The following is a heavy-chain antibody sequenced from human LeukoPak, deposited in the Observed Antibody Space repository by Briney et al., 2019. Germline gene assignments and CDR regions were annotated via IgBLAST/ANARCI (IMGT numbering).Heavy chain of an antibody. V-gene: IGHV3-74*01. CDR2: IKSDGSVT. D-gene: IGHD2-2*03. CDR3: ARDWIDRGTFDP. Sequence: GGSLRLSCAASGFTFSSYYMHWVRQAPGKGLVWVSRIKSDGSVTGYADSVKGRFTISRDNAKHTVYLQMNSLRAEDTAVYYCARDWIDRGTFDPWGQGTLVTVSS. CDR1: GFTFSSYY. J-gene: IGHJ5*02.